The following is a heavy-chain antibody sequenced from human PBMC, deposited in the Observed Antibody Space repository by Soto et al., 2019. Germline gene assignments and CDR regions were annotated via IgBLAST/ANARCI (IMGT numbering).Heavy chain of an antibody. D-gene: IGHD2-2*01. CDR2: LTGSGGTS. CDR1: GFTFSSYA. J-gene: IGHJ4*02. Sequence: GGSLRLSCAASGFTFSSYAMSWVRQAPGKGLEWVSGLTGSGGTSYYADSVKGRFTISRDNSKNTLYLQMNSLGVEDTAVYYCAQGGQYQPPYQFDYWGQGTLVTAPQ. CDR3: AQGGQYQPPYQFDY. V-gene: IGHV3-23*01.